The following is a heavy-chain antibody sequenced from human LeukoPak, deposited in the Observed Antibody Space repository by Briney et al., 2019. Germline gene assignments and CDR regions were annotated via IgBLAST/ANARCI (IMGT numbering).Heavy chain of an antibody. CDR2: INPNSGGT. CDR3: ASLFVYYDSGVFFDY. CDR1: GYTFTGYY. V-gene: IGHV1-2*02. J-gene: IGHJ4*02. Sequence: EASVKVSCKASGYTFTGYYMHWVRQAPGQGLEWMGWINPNSGGTNYAQKFQGRVTMTRDTSISTAYMELSRLRSDDTAVYYCASLFVYYDSGVFFDYGGQGPLVTVSS. D-gene: IGHD3-22*01.